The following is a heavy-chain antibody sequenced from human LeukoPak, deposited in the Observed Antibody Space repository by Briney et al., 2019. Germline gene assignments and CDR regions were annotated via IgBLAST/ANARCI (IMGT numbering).Heavy chain of an antibody. V-gene: IGHV3-7*02. CDR2: IKPDGSEK. J-gene: IGHJ4*02. CDR3: VRWAREADY. Sequence: GGSLRLSCAASGFTFSRYWMSWVRQAPGKGLEWVANIKPDGSEKYYVDSVKGRFTISRDNAKNSLYLQMNSLRDEDTAVYYCVRWAREADYWGQGTLVTVSS. D-gene: IGHD1-26*01. CDR1: GFTFSRYW.